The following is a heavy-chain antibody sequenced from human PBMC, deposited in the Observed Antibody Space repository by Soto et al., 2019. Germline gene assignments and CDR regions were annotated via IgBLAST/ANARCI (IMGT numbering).Heavy chain of an antibody. CDR2: IYFSGRT. J-gene: IGHJ5*02. Sequence: PETLSLTCTVSGDSVSSGDYYWTWIRQPPGKGLEWVGHIYFSGRTNYIPSLESRVTISLDTSKNQFSLKLTSVTAADTAVYYCARVPIDTYMIYWSDPWGQGTLVT. D-gene: IGHD3-16*01. CDR3: ARVPIDTYMIYWSDP. CDR1: GDSVSSGDYY. V-gene: IGHV4-61*08.